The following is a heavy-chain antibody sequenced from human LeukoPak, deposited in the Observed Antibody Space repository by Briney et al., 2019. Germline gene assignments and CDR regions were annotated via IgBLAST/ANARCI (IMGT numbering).Heavy chain of an antibody. V-gene: IGHV4-59*01. D-gene: IGHD6-19*01. CDR3: ARGGSGWYNWFDP. Sequence: SETLSLTCTVPGGSITHYYWSWIRQPPGKRLEWIGYSYYGGTTKWNPSLKGRVTISVDTSRNQFSLKLTSMTAADTAVYYCARGGSGWYNWFDPWGQGTLVTVSS. CDR2: SYYGGTT. J-gene: IGHJ5*02. CDR1: GGSITHYY.